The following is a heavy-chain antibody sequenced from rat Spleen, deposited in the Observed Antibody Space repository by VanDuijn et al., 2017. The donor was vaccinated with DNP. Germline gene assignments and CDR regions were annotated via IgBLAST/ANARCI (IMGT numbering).Heavy chain of an antibody. CDR3: TRTGSYNSGYYFDY. CDR1: GFSLTSYG. Sequence: QVQLKESGPGLVQPSQTLSLPCTVSGFSLTSYGVSWVRQPPGKGLELMGTMGSGDTTDYNPALKSRLSISRDNSKSQVFLKMNSLQTEDTAIYFCTRTGSYNSGYYFDYWGQGVMVTVSS. CDR2: MGSGDTT. V-gene: IGHV2-1*01. D-gene: IGHD4-3*01. J-gene: IGHJ2*01.